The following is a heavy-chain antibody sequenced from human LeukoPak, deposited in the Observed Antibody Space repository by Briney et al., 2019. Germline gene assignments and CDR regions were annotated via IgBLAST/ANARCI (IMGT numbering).Heavy chain of an antibody. V-gene: IGHV3-53*01. D-gene: IGHD5-12*01. Sequence: GGSLRLSCAASGFSVSSNYMSWVRQAPGKGLEWVSVIYTSGSTYYAASVKGRFTISRDNSKNTLYLQMNSLRAEDTAVYYCASPSEYSDYGWPLFDYWGQGTLVTVSS. CDR2: IYTSGST. CDR3: ASPSEYSDYGWPLFDY. CDR1: GFSVSSNY. J-gene: IGHJ4*02.